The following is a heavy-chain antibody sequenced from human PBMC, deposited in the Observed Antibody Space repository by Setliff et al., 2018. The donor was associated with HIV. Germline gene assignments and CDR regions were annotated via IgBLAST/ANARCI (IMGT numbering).Heavy chain of an antibody. D-gene: IGHD5-12*01. J-gene: IGHJ4*02. CDR1: GDSFSDYY. Sequence: SETLSLTCAVYGDSFSDYYWSWIRQSPGKGLEWIGSGFHSGTTYYNPSLKSRVTISVDTSKNQLSLKVNSVTAADTAVYYCARESRSMHVAHWGQGTLVTVSS. V-gene: IGHV4-34*12. CDR3: ARESRSMHVAH. CDR2: GFHSGTT.